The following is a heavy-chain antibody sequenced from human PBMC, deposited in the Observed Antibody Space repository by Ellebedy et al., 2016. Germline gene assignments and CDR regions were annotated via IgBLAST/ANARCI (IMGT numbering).Heavy chain of an antibody. D-gene: IGHD1-7*01. CDR1: GFTFSSYA. V-gene: IGHV3-30-3*02. J-gene: IGHJ4*02. CDR2: ILNDGTNK. Sequence: GESLKISCAASGFTFSSYAMHWVRQAPGKGLEWVAVILNDGTNKYYTDSVKGRFTISRDNSKNTLYLQMNSLRAEDTAVYYCAKRLELRRVPDYWGQGTLVTVSS. CDR3: AKRLELRRVPDY.